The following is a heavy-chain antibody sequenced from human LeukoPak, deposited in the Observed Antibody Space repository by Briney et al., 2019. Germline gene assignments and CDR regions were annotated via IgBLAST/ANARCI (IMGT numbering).Heavy chain of an antibody. Sequence: PSETLSLTCTVSGDSVSSTGYYWGWIRQPPGKGLEWIGTIYYSGSTYYNPSLKSRVTMSEDTSRNQFSLKVSSVTAADTAVYYCARVGGPFDAWGQGTLVTVSS. V-gene: IGHV4-39*07. J-gene: IGHJ5*02. CDR2: IYYSGST. CDR1: GDSVSSTGYY. CDR3: ARVGGPFDA.